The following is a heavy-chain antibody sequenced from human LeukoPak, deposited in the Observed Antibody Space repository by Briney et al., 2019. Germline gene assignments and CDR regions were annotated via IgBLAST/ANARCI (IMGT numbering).Heavy chain of an antibody. D-gene: IGHD6-19*01. Sequence: SWSLSLTCTVSGASLSSYYWSWIRQPPGKGLEWIGYLHYSGITNYNSSLKSRVTISPDTSKNQMSLKLSSVTAADTAVYYCARAGGQWTGIDFWGQGTLVTVSS. CDR2: LHYSGIT. J-gene: IGHJ4*02. CDR3: ARAGGQWTGIDF. V-gene: IGHV4-59*01. CDR1: GASLSSYY.